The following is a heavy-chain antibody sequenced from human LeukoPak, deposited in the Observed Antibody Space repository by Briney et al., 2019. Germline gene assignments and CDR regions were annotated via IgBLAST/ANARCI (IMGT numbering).Heavy chain of an antibody. CDR1: GFTFSSYS. V-gene: IGHV3-30*02. J-gene: IGHJ3*02. CDR3: AKGYSSGLGDAFDI. D-gene: IGHD6-25*01. CDR2: IRYDGSNK. Sequence: GGSLRLSCAASGFTFSSYSMNWVRQAPGKGLEWVAFIRYDGSNKYYADSVKGRFTISRDNSKNTLYLQMNSLRAEDTAVYYCAKGYSSGLGDAFDIWGQGTMVTVSS.